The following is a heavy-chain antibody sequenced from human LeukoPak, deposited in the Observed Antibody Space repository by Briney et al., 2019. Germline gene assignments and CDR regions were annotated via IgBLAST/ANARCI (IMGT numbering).Heavy chain of an antibody. Sequence: SETLSLTCTVSGGSISSHYWSWIRQPPGKGLEWIGYIYYSGSTNYNPSLKSRVTISVDTSKNQFSLKLSSVTAADTAVYYCARDNPYYDDAFDIWGQGTMVTVSS. V-gene: IGHV4-59*11. CDR3: ARDNPYYDDAFDI. J-gene: IGHJ3*02. D-gene: IGHD3-22*01. CDR1: GGSISSHY. CDR2: IYYSGST.